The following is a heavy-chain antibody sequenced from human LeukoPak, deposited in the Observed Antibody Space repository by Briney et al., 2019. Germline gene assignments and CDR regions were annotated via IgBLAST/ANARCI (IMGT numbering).Heavy chain of an antibody. CDR2: NDYSGRS. D-gene: IGHD2-2*02. CDR1: GGPISSSY. V-gene: IGHV4-59*01. Sequence: SETLSLTCSVSGGPISSSYWSWIRQPPGKGLEWIGNNDYSGRSSYNPSLKSRLTISIDTPKTQFSLKLRSVTAADTAVYYCARGYCSSTSCYNDYWGQGTLVTVSS. CDR3: ARGYCSSTSCYNDY. J-gene: IGHJ4*02.